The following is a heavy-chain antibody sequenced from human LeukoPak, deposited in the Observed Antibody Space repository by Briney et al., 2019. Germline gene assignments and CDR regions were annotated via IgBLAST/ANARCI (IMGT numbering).Heavy chain of an antibody. V-gene: IGHV1-18*01. CDR1: GYTFTSHG. J-gene: IGHJ4*02. CDR3: ASDPSIPSGFFAYLDS. CDR2: ISAYNGDT. Sequence: ASVEVSCKASGYTFTSHGISWVRQAPGQALEWMGWISAYNGDTKYAQKNQRRVTMTTDASTSTAYMELRSLRSDDTAMYYCASDPSIPSGFFAYLDSWGQGTLVTVSS. D-gene: IGHD6-19*01.